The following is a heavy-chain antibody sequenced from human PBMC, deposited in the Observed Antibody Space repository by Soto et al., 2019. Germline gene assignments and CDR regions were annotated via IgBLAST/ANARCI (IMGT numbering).Heavy chain of an antibody. J-gene: IGHJ5*02. Sequence: SETLSLTCTVSGGSISSYYWSWIRQPPGKGLEWIGYIYYSGSTNYNPSLKGRVTISVDTSKNQFSLKLSSVTAADTAVYYCARDIPGNDNWFDPWGQGTLVTVS. V-gene: IGHV4-59*01. CDR3: ARDIPGNDNWFDP. CDR2: IYYSGST. D-gene: IGHD1-1*01. CDR1: GGSISSYY.